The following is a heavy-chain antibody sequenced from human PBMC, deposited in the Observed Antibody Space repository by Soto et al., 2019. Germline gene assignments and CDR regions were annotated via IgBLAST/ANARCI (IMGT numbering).Heavy chain of an antibody. J-gene: IGHJ4*02. D-gene: IGHD6-13*01. CDR3: ARVTAAAGAD. CDR2: INHSGST. V-gene: IGHV4-34*01. Sequence: QVQLQQWGAGLLKPSETLSLTCAVYGGSFSGYYWSWIRQPPGKGLEWIGEINHSGSTNYNPSLTRRVTIPVDTSKSQFALKLSSVTAADTAVYYCARVTAAAGADWGRGSLVTVSS. CDR1: GGSFSGYY.